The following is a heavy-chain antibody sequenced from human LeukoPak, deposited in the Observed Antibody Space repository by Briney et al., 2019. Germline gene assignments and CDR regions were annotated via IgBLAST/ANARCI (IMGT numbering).Heavy chain of an antibody. V-gene: IGHV4-59*12. CDR1: GGSISSYY. J-gene: IGHJ6*02. CDR2: IYYSGST. D-gene: IGHD3-10*01. CDR3: ARDVITMVRGVTTLYYYYYGMDV. Sequence: PSETLSLTCTVSGGSISSYYWSWIRQPPGKGLEWIGYIYYSGSTNYNPSLKSRVTISVDTSKNQFSLKLSSVTAADTAVYYCARDVITMVRGVTTLYYYYYGMDVWGQGTTVTVSS.